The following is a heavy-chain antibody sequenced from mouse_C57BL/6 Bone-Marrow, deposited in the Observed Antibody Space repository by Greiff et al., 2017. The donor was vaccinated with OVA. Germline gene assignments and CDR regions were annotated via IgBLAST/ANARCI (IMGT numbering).Heavy chain of an antibody. D-gene: IGHD4-1*01. J-gene: IGHJ2*01. CDR2: ISSGGSYT. CDR3: ARLTGTLDY. CDR1: GFTFSSYG. Sequence: EVKLMESGGDLVKPGGSLKLSCAASGFTFSSYGMSWVRQTPDKRLEWVATISSGGSYTYYPDSVKGRFTISRDNAKNTLYLQMSSLKSEDTAMYYCARLTGTLDYWGQGTTLTVSS. V-gene: IGHV5-6*01.